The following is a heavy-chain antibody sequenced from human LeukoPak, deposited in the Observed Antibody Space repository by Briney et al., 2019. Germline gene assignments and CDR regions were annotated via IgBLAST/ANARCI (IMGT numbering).Heavy chain of an antibody. V-gene: IGHV3-21*01. Sequence: PGGSLRLSCAASGFTFSSYSMNWVRQAPGKGLERVSSISSSSSYIYYADSVKGRFTISRDNAKNSLYLQMNSLRAEDTAVYYCARVEIPAATDKPGIFDYWGQGTLVTVSS. CDR2: ISSSSSYI. D-gene: IGHD2-2*01. J-gene: IGHJ4*02. CDR1: GFTFSSYS. CDR3: ARVEIPAATDKPGIFDY.